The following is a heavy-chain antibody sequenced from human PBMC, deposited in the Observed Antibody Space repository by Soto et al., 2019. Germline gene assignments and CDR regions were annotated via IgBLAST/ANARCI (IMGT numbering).Heavy chain of an antibody. Sequence: GGSLRLSCAASGFTFSSYAMHWVRRAPGKGLEWVAVISYDGTNTYYADFVKGRFTLSRDHSKNTLNLQMNSLRGEDTAVYYCARGSAAGVYYYGMDVWGQGTTVTVSS. J-gene: IGHJ6*02. V-gene: IGHV3-30-3*01. D-gene: IGHD6-13*01. CDR3: ARGSAAGVYYYGMDV. CDR2: ISYDGTNT. CDR1: GFTFSSYA.